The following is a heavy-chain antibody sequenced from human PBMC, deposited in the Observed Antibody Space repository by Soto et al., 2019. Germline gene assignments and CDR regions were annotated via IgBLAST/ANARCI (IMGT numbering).Heavy chain of an antibody. CDR1: GGSISSYY. J-gene: IGHJ4*02. D-gene: IGHD5-12*01. Sequence: SETLSLTCAVYGGSISSYYWSWVRQPPGTGLEWMGEINHSGSTNYNPSLKRRVTISVDTSNSQLSLRLRSLTAADTAVYFCARVKATLYRHYYFDYWGQGTPVTVSS. CDR2: INHSGST. V-gene: IGHV4-34*01. CDR3: ARVKATLYRHYYFDY.